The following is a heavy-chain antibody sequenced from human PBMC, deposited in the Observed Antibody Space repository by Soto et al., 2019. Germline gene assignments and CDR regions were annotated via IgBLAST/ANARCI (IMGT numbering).Heavy chain of an antibody. CDR3: ARDLETYYDSWSGYNYYHYGMVV. J-gene: IGHJ6*02. V-gene: IGHV6-1*01. D-gene: IGHD3-3*01. CDR1: VDSVSSNSAA. Sequence: SQTLSLTCAMSVDSVSSNSAAWNWISQSPSRGLEWLGRTYYRSKWYNDYAVSVKSRITINPDTSKNQFSLQLNSVTPEDTAVYYCARDLETYYDSWSGYNYYHYGMVVWGHGTPVXVS. CDR2: TYYRSKWYN.